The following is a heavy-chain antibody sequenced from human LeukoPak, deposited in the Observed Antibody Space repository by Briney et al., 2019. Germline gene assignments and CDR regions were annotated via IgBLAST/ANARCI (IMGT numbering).Heavy chain of an antibody. Sequence: SETLSLTCAVYGGSFSGYYWSWIRQPPGKGLEWIGEINHSGSTNYNPSLKSRVTISVDTSKNQFSLKLSSVTAADTAVYYCARARGYSSLSSLYYYYYYYMDVWAKGPRSPSP. CDR2: INHSGST. CDR1: GGSFSGYY. D-gene: IGHD6-19*01. CDR3: ARARGYSSLSSLYYYYYYYMDV. J-gene: IGHJ6*03. V-gene: IGHV4-34*01.